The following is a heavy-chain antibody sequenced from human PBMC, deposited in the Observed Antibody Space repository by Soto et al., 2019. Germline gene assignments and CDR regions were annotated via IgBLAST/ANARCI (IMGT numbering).Heavy chain of an antibody. V-gene: IGHV1-69*01. CDR3: ARSGSSIAARHYWFDP. CDR2: IIPIFGTA. J-gene: IGHJ5*02. Sequence: QVQLVQSGAEVKKPGSSVKVSCKASGGTFSSYAISWVRQAPGQGLEWMGGIIPIFGTANYAQKFQGRVTITADDSTSTAYMELSSLRSEDTAVYYCARSGSSIAARHYWFDPWGQGTLVTVSS. CDR1: GGTFSSYA. D-gene: IGHD6-6*01.